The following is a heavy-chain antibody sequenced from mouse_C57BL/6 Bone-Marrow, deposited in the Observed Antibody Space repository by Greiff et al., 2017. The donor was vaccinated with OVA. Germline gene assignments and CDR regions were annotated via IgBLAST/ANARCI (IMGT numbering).Heavy chain of an antibody. CDR2: IDPSDSYT. CDR3: ARDWDWYFDV. Sequence: VQLQQPGAELVKPGASVKLSCKASGYTFTSYWMQWVKQRPGQGLEWIGEIDPSDSYTNYNQKFKGKATLTVDTSSSTAYMQLSSLTSEDSAVYYCARDWDWYFDVWGTGTTDTDTS. J-gene: IGHJ1*03. D-gene: IGHD4-1*01. CDR1: GYTFTSYW. V-gene: IGHV1-50*01.